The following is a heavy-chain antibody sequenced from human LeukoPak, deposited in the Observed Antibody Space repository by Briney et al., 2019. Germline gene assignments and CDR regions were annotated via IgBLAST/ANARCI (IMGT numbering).Heavy chain of an antibody. CDR3: ARGIAADFYFDY. V-gene: IGHV4-31*03. J-gene: IGHJ4*02. Sequence: SETLSLTCTVSGDSISNGVKYWSWIRQHPGRGLEWIGYIYHSGRSYYNPSLKSRITMSVDTSKNQFSLNLSSVTAADTAVYYCARGIAADFYFDYWGQGTLVTVSS. CDR1: GDSISNGVKY. CDR2: IYHSGRS. D-gene: IGHD6-6*01.